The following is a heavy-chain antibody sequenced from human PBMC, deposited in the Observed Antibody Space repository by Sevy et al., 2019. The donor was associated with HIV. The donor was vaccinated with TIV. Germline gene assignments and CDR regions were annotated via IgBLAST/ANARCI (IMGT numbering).Heavy chain of an antibody. V-gene: IGHV3-72*01. J-gene: IGHJ4*02. CDR3: ATHAGIAAAGRVFDY. D-gene: IGHD6-13*01. Sequence: GVSLRLSCVASGFTFSDHYMEWVRQAPGKGLEWVGRTRNKADGYTTEYAASVKGRFTISRDESKNSLYVQMNSLKAEDTAMYYCATHAGIAAAGRVFDYWGQGTLVTVSS. CDR1: GFTFSDHY. CDR2: TRNKADGYTT.